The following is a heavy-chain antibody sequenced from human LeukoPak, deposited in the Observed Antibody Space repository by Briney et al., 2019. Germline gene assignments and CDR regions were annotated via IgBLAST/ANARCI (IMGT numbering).Heavy chain of an antibody. D-gene: IGHD3-22*01. V-gene: IGHV1-46*01. CDR3: ARGFGSSGYIDY. CDR1: VYTLARYY. CDR2: INPSGGSS. J-gene: IGHJ4*02. Sequence: ASVKVSCKASVYTLARYYLHWVRQAPGQGLEWMGIINPSGGSSNYAQKFQGRVTMTRDASTSTVYMELSSLRSEDTAVHYCARGFGSSGYIDYWGPGTLVTVSS.